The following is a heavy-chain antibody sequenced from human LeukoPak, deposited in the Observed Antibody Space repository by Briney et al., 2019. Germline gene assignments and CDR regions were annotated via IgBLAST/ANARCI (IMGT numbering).Heavy chain of an antibody. CDR1: GYTFTGYY. D-gene: IGHD3-22*01. Sequence: ASVKVSCKASGYTFTGYYIHWVRQAPGQGLEWMGWISAYNGNTNYAQKLQGRVTMTTDTSTSTAYMELRSLRSDDTAVYYCARRLDYYDISGYHTLDYWGQGTLVTVSS. CDR3: ARRLDYYDISGYHTLDY. CDR2: ISAYNGNT. V-gene: IGHV1-18*04. J-gene: IGHJ4*02.